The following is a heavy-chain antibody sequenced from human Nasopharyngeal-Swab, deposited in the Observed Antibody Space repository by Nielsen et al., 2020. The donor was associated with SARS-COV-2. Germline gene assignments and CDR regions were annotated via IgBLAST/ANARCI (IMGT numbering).Heavy chain of an antibody. Sequence: GGSLRLSCAASGFTFSDYYMAWIRQAPGKGLEWVSYISSGGSTIYYADSVKGRFTISRDNARSSLYLQMSNLRAEDTALYYCARMSYDIMTLSHDPDYWGQGTQVTVSS. D-gene: IGHD3-9*01. CDR2: ISSGGSTI. V-gene: IGHV3-11*04. J-gene: IGHJ4*02. CDR1: GFTFSDYY. CDR3: ARMSYDIMTLSHDPDY.